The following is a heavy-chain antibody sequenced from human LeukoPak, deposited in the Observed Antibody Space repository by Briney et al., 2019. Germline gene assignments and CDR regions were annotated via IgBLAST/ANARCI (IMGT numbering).Heavy chain of an antibody. CDR2: ISGSGGST. V-gene: IGHV3-23*01. J-gene: IGHJ4*02. D-gene: IGHD3-22*01. CDR1: GFTFSSYA. CDR3: AKLWDYYDSTTQGDY. Sequence: GGSLRLSCAASGFTFSSYAMSWVRQAPGKGLEWVSAISGSGGSTYYADSVKGRFTISRDNSKNTLYLQMSSLRAEDTAVYYCAKLWDYYDSTTQGDYWGQGTLVTVSS.